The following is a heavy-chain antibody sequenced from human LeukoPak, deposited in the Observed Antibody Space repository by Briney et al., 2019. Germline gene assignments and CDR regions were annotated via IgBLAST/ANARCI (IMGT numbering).Heavy chain of an antibody. D-gene: IGHD3-9*01. J-gene: IGHJ5*02. CDR3: ARVGDDYDILTNWFDP. Sequence: ASVKLSSYASAYTFTIYGISWVRQAPGQGLEWMGWISAYNGNTNYAQKLQGRVTITTDTSTSTAYMELRSLRSDDTAVYYCARVGDDYDILTNWFDPWGQGTLVTVSS. CDR2: ISAYNGNT. CDR1: AYTFTIYG. V-gene: IGHV1-18*04.